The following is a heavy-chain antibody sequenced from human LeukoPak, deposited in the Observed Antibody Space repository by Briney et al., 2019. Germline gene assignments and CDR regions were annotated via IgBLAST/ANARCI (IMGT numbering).Heavy chain of an antibody. CDR2: INHSGST. CDR1: GGSFSGYY. V-gene: IGHV4-34*01. Sequence: SETLSLTCAVYGGSFSGYYWSWIRQPPGKGLEWIGEINHSGSTNYNPSLKSRVTISVDTSKNQFSLKLSSVTAADTAVYYCARARRMATRFFDYWGQGTLVTASS. CDR3: ARARRMATRFFDY. D-gene: IGHD5-24*01. J-gene: IGHJ4*02.